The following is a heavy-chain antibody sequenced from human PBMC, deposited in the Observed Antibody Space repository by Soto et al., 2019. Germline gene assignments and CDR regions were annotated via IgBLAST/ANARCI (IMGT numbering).Heavy chain of an antibody. J-gene: IGHJ6*02. CDR2: IYYSGST. V-gene: IGHV4-59*01. Sequence: QVQLQESGPGLVKPSETLSLTCTVSGGSISSYYWSWIRQPPGKGLEWIGYIYYSGSTNYNPSLTSRVTTSVDTSKNQFSLKLSSVTAADTAVYYCARDLGSARDGMDVWGQGTTVTVSS. CDR1: GGSISSYY. CDR3: ARDLGSARDGMDV. D-gene: IGHD3-10*02.